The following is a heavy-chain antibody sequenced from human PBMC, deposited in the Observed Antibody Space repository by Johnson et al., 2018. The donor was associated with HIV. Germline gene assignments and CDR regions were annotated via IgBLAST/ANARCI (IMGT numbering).Heavy chain of an antibody. Sequence: EQLVESGGGLVQPGGSLRLSCAASGFTFSSYWMHWVRQAPGKGLVWVSRVNSDGSSTSYADSVKGRFTISRDNAKNTLYLQMNSLRAEDTAVYYCARGGARPYDAFDIWGQGTMVTVSS. D-gene: IGHD3-16*01. V-gene: IGHV3-74*01. J-gene: IGHJ3*02. CDR3: ARGGARPYDAFDI. CDR1: GFTFSSYW. CDR2: VNSDGSST.